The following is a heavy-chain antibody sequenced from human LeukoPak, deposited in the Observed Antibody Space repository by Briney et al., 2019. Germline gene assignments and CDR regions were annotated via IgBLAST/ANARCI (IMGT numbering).Heavy chain of an antibody. CDR1: GFTFSNAW. D-gene: IGHD3-10*01. J-gene: IGHJ6*03. V-gene: IGHV3-15*01. Sequence: GGSLRLSCAASGFTFSNAWMSWVRQAPGKGLEWVGPIKSKTDGGTTDYAAPVKGRFTISRDDSKNTLYLQMNSLKTEDTAVYYCTARPNYYGSGSYYNLLIGYYYYYYMNVWGKGTTVTVSS. CDR2: IKSKTDGGTT. CDR3: TARPNYYGSGSYYNLLIGYYYYYYMNV.